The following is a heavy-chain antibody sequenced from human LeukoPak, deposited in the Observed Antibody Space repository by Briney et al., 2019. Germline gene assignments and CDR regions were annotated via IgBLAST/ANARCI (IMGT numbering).Heavy chain of an antibody. D-gene: IGHD1-14*01. CDR2: IYYSGST. CDR1: GGSISSSSYY. Sequence: SETLSLTCTVSGGSISSSSYYWSWIRQSPGKGLEWIGYIYYSGSTSYNPSLKSRVTISVDTSKNQLSLKLTSVTAADTAVYYCAREISGTTERGMDVWGQGTTVTVSS. CDR3: AREISGTTERGMDV. J-gene: IGHJ6*02. V-gene: IGHV4-61*01.